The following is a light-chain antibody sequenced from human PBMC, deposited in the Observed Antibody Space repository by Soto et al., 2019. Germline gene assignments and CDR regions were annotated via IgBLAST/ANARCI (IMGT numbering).Light chain of an antibody. CDR2: GAS. Sequence: EIVLTQSPGTLSLSPGERATLSCRASQSVSTNYLAWYQRKPGQAPRLLIYGASSRATDIPNRFSGGGSGTDFTLTITRLKPEDFAVYYGQQYGSSPPTFGQGTKVEIK. CDR3: QQYGSSPPT. V-gene: IGKV3-20*01. J-gene: IGKJ1*01. CDR1: QSVSTNY.